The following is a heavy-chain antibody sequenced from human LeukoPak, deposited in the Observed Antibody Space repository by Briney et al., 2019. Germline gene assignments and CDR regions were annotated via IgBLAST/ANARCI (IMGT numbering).Heavy chain of an antibody. J-gene: IGHJ4*02. D-gene: IGHD6-13*01. CDR2: ISNSGRT. Sequence: KASETLSLTCTVSGGSIRNNYWSWIRQPPGKGLEWIGYISNSGRTNYNPSLKSRITISRDTSKNQFSLKLSSVTAADTALYYCARQVQLVEFDYWGQGTLVTVSS. CDR3: ARQVQLVEFDY. V-gene: IGHV4-59*08. CDR1: GGSIRNNY.